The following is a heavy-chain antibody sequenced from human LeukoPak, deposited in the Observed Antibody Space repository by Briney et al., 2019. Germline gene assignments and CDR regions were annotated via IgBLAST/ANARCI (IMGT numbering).Heavy chain of an antibody. Sequence: ASVKVSCKASGYTFTSYGISWVRQAPGQGLEWMGWINPNSGGTNYAQKFQGRVTMTRDTSISTAYMELSRLRSDDTAVYYCAREHCSGGSCFTDFDYWGQGTLVTVSS. V-gene: IGHV1-2*02. CDR3: AREHCSGGSCFTDFDY. D-gene: IGHD2-15*01. CDR1: GYTFTSYG. CDR2: INPNSGGT. J-gene: IGHJ4*02.